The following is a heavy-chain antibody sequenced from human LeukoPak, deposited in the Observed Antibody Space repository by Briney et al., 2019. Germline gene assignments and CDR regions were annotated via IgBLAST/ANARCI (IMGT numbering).Heavy chain of an antibody. J-gene: IGHJ4*02. Sequence: GGSLRLSCAASGFTFSTYWMTWVRQAPGKGLEWVANIKQDGSETHFVDSVKGRFTISRDNSKNTLYLQMNSLRAEDTAVYYCAKNPDYWGQGTLVTVSS. CDR3: AKNPDY. V-gene: IGHV3-7*01. CDR1: GFTFSTYW. CDR2: IKQDGSET.